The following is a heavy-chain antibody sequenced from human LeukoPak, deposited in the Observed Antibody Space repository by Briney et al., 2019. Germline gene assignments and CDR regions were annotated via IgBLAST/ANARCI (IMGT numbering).Heavy chain of an antibody. V-gene: IGHV3-33*06. CDR3: AKDISKFYYDRSPKYYFDY. D-gene: IGHD3-22*01. J-gene: IGHJ4*02. Sequence: PGRSLRLSCAASGFAFRSYATHWVRQAPGEGLEWVAIIWYDESNKYYADSVKGRFTISRDNSKNTLYLQMNSLRPEDTAVYYCAKDISKFYYDRSPKYYFDYWGQGTLVTVSS. CDR2: IWYDESNK. CDR1: GFAFRSYA.